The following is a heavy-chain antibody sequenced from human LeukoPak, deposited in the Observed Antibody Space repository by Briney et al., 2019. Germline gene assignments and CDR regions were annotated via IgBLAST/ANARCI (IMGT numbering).Heavy chain of an antibody. CDR3: ARSRGMRSSSWYDY. D-gene: IGHD6-13*01. V-gene: IGHV4-34*01. J-gene: IGHJ4*02. CDR1: GGSFSGYY. Sequence: SETLSLTCAVYGGSFSGYYWSWIRQPPGKGLEWIGEINHSGSTNYNPSLKSRVTISVDTSKNQFSLKLSSVTAADTAVYYCARSRGMRSSSWYDYWGQGTLVTVSS. CDR2: INHSGST.